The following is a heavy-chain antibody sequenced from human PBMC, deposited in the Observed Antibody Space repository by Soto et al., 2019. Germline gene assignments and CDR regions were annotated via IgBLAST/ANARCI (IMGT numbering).Heavy chain of an antibody. Sequence: EVQLVESGGGLVQPGRSLRLSCAASGFTFDDYAMHWVRQAPGKGLEWVSGISWNSGSIGYADSVKGRFTISRDNAKNSLYLQMNSPRAQDTALYYCAKDRSHGQYSSGWYLGGRYFDLWGHGTLVTVSS. CDR2: ISWNSGSI. J-gene: IGHJ2*01. D-gene: IGHD6-19*01. CDR1: GFTFDDYA. CDR3: AKDRSHGQYSSGWYLGGRYFDL. V-gene: IGHV3-9*01.